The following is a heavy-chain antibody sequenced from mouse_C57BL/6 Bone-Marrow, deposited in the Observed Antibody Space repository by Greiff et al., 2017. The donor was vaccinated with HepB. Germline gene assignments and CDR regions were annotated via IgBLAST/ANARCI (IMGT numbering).Heavy chain of an antibody. CDR3: ASPQLTPFDY. Sequence: VQLQQPGAELVKPGASVKLSCKASGYTFTSYWMHWVKQRPGQGLEWIGMIHPNSGSTNYNEKFKSKATLTVDKSSSTAYMQLSSLTSEDSAVYYCASPQLTPFDYWGKGTTLTVSS. D-gene: IGHD3-3*01. V-gene: IGHV1-64*01. CDR2: IHPNSGST. J-gene: IGHJ2*01. CDR1: GYTFTSYW.